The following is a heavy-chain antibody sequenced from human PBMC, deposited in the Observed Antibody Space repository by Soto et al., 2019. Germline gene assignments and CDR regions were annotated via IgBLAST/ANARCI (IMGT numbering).Heavy chain of an antibody. CDR1: GFPLRSYG. V-gene: IGHV3-30*18. Sequence: GGSLRLSCVASGFPLRSYGMHWVRQAPGKGLEWVAFTSYDGSNNFYEDAVKGRFTISRDNSKNTLYLQMNSLRGEDTAVYYCAKDLKLWFGESTRSNWFDPWGQGTLVTVSS. CDR3: AKDLKLWFGESTRSNWFDP. CDR2: TSYDGSNN. D-gene: IGHD3-10*01. J-gene: IGHJ5*02.